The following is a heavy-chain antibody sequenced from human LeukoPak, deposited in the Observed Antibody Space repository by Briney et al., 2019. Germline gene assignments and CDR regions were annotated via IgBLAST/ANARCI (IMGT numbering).Heavy chain of an antibody. CDR2: ISAYYGNT. CDR1: GFNFINSR. D-gene: IGHD1-26*01. J-gene: IGHJ4*02. V-gene: IGHV1-18*01. CDR3: GSLAGGSHYYFDF. Sequence: ASVKVSCKSSGFNFINSRITWVRQAPGQGLEWMGWISAYYGNTQYVENLEGRVAMTRDTSTSTVYMELRSLTSDDTAIYYCGSLAGGSHYYFDFWGQGTLVTVSP.